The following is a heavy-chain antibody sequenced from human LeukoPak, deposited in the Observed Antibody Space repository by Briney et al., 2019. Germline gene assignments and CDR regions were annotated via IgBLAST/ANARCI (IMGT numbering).Heavy chain of an antibody. CDR1: GGSISRYY. CDR2: IYYSGST. J-gene: IGHJ4*02. CDR3: ARLSYSGYDFDY. V-gene: IGHV4-59*01. D-gene: IGHD5-12*01. Sequence: SETLSLTCTVSGGSISRYYWIWIRQPPGKGLEWIGYIYYSGSTNYNPSLKSRVTISVDTSKNQFSLKLSSVTAADTAVYYCARLSYSGYDFDYWGQGTLVTVSS.